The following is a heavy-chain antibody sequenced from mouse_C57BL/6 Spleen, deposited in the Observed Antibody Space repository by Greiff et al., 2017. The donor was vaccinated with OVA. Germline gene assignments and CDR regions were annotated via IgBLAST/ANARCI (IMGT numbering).Heavy chain of an antibody. CDR2: IDPSDSYT. CDR1: GYTFTSYW. J-gene: IGHJ2*01. D-gene: IGHD2-2*01. V-gene: IGHV1-59*01. Sequence: VQLQQSGAELVRPGTSVKLSCKASGYTFTSYWMHWVKQRPGQGLEWIGVIDPSDSYTNYNQKFKGKATLTVDTSSSTAYMQLSSLTSEDSAVYYCARARGYGGVDYWGKGTTLTVSS. CDR3: ARARGYGGVDY.